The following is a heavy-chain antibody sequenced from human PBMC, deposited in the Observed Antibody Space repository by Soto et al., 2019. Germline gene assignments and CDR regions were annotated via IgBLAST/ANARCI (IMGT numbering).Heavy chain of an antibody. J-gene: IGHJ4*02. CDR1: GGSFSGYY. V-gene: IGHV4-34*01. CDR3: ARGRSGSGSYSVHFDY. D-gene: IGHD3-10*01. Sequence: QVQLQQWGAGLLKPSETLSLTCAVYGGSFSGYYWSWIRQPPGKGLEWIGEINHSGSTNYNPSLKSRVTISVDTSKNQFSLKLSSVTAADTAVYYCARGRSGSGSYSVHFDYWGQGTLVTVSS. CDR2: INHSGST.